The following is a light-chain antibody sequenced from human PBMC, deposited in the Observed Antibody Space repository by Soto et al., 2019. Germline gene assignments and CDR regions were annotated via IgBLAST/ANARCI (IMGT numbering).Light chain of an antibody. J-gene: IGKJ1*01. V-gene: IGKV1-5*01. CDR1: QSISRW. Sequence: DIQMTQSPSTLSASVGDRVTITCRASQSISRWLVWYQQKPGKAPKVLIYDASILASGVPSRFSGSGSGTEFTLTISSLQPDDFATYYCHQYNNYLTWTFGQGTKVEIK. CDR3: HQYNNYLTWT. CDR2: DAS.